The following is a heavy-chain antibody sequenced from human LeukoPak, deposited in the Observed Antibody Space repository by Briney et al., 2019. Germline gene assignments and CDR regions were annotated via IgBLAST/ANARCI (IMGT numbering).Heavy chain of an antibody. J-gene: IGHJ4*02. CDR3: AVGPVVPAAIGVDY. CDR1: GDSFSSNSAA. V-gene: IGHV6-1*01. Sequence: SQTLSLTCAISGDSFSSNSAAWNWIRQSPSRGLEWLGRTYYRSKWYNDYAVSVKSRITINPDTSKNQFSLQLNSVTPEDTAVYYCAVGPVVPAAIGVDYWGQGTLVTVSS. CDR2: TYYRSKWYN. D-gene: IGHD2-2*01.